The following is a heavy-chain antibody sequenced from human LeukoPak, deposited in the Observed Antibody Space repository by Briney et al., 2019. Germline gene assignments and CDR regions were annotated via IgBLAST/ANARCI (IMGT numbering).Heavy chain of an antibody. CDR1: GFTFSSYE. D-gene: IGHD2-15*01. V-gene: IGHV3-48*03. Sequence: GGSLRLSCAASGFTFSSYEMNWVRQAPGKGLEWVSYISSSGSTIYYADSVKGRFTISRDNAKNSLYLQMNSLRAEDTAVYYCARDSLLPLRYCSGGSCYPSFDYWGQGTLVTASS. CDR2: ISSSGSTI. J-gene: IGHJ4*02. CDR3: ARDSLLPLRYCSGGSCYPSFDY.